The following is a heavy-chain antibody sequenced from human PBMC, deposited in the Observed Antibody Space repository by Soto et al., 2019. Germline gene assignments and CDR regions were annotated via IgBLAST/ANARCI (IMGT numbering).Heavy chain of an antibody. CDR2: IYWDDDK. V-gene: IGHV2-5*02. Sequence: QVTLKESGPTLVKLTQTLTLTCTFSGFSLSTSGLGVGWIRQPPGKALEWLALIYWDDDKRYSPSLKSRLTITKDTSKNQLVLTMTNMDPVDTATNYCAHTHGLRYFDWLQNGDVWFDPWGQGTLVTVS. CDR3: AHTHGLRYFDWLQNGDVWFDP. CDR1: GFSLSTSGLG. D-gene: IGHD3-9*01. J-gene: IGHJ5*02.